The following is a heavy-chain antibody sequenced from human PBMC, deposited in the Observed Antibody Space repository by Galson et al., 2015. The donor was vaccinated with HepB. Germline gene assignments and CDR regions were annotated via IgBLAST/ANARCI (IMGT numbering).Heavy chain of an antibody. CDR2: ISYDGSNK. CDR1: GFTFSSYA. Sequence: SLRLSCAASGFTFSSYAMHWVRQAPGKGLEWVAVISYDGSNKYYADSVKGRFTISRDNSKNTLYLQMNSLRAEDTAVYYCARGGMLFGYSVFGLDAFDIWGQGTMVTVSS. J-gene: IGHJ3*02. CDR3: ARGGMLFGYSVFGLDAFDI. D-gene: IGHD2-21*01. V-gene: IGHV3-30-3*01.